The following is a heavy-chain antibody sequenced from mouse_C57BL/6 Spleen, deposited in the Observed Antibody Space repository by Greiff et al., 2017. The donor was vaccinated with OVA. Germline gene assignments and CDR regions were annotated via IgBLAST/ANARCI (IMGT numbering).Heavy chain of an antibody. CDR2: ISSGSSTI. Sequence: EVQLVESGGGLVKPGGSLKLSCAASGFTFSDYGMHWVRQAPEKGLEWVAYISSGSSTIYYADTVKGRFTISRDNAKNTLFLQMTSLRSEDTAMYYCARHGSSHFDYWGQGTTLTVSS. J-gene: IGHJ2*01. CDR1: GFTFSDYG. V-gene: IGHV5-17*01. D-gene: IGHD1-1*01. CDR3: ARHGSSHFDY.